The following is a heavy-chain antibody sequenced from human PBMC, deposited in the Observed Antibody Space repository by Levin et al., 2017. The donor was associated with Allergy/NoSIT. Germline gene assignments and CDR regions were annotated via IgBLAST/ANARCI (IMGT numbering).Heavy chain of an antibody. CDR2: ISGSGGST. Sequence: GGSLRLSCAASGFTFSSYAMIWVRQAPGRGLEWVSAISGSGGSTYYADSVEGRFTISRDNPKNTLYLQMNSLRAEDSALYYCAKDLGDYGDNSQNWFDPWGQGTLVTVSS. V-gene: IGHV3-23*01. J-gene: IGHJ5*02. CDR1: GFTFSSYA. D-gene: IGHD4-23*01. CDR3: AKDLGDYGDNSQNWFDP.